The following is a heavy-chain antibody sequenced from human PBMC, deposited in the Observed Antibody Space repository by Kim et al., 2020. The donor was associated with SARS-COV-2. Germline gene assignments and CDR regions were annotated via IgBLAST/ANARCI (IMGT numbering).Heavy chain of an antibody. J-gene: IGHJ4*02. CDR1: GFTFRSYW. CDR2: IISDGSIT. CDR3: ARRQFTSVWYYFDF. Sequence: GGSLRLSCAASGFTFRSYWMHWVRQAPGKGMVLVSRIISDGSITSYADSVKGRFTISRDDAKNTLSLQMNSLRAEDTGVYYCARRQFTSVWYYFDFGGRGTRVTVSS. V-gene: IGHV3-74*01. D-gene: IGHD6-19*01.